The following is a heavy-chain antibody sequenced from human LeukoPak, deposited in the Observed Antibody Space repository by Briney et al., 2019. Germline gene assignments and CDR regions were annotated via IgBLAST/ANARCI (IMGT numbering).Heavy chain of an antibody. CDR3: ARDKTTRLLFLNYYYGMDV. CDR1: GFTFSSYW. J-gene: IGHJ6*02. V-gene: IGHV3-7*01. Sequence: GGSLRLSCAASGFTFSSYWMSWVRQAPGKGLEWVANIKQDGSEKYYVDSVKGRFTISRDNAKNSLYLQMSSLRAEDTAVYYCARDKTTRLLFLNYYYGMDVWGQGTTVTVSS. CDR2: IKQDGSEK. D-gene: IGHD2-21*02.